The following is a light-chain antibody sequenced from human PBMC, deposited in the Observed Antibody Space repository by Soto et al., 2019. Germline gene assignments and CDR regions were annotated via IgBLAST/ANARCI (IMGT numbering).Light chain of an antibody. J-gene: IGLJ2*01. CDR1: SSDVGGYNY. CDR3: SSYGGXXTVX. V-gene: IGLV2-8*01. Sequence: QSVLTQPPSASGSPGQSVTISCTGSSSDVGGYNYVSWYQQHPGKAPKLMIYEVSKRPSGVPDRLSGSKSGNTASLTVSGLQAEDEADYYCSSYGGXXTVXXXGGXKXTVL. CDR2: EVS.